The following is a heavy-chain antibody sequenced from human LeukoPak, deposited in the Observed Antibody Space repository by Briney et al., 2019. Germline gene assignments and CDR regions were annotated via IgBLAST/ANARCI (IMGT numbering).Heavy chain of an antibody. CDR2: IYTSGST. J-gene: IGHJ6*03. CDR1: GGSISSYY. D-gene: IGHD3-10*01. Sequence: SETLSLTCTVSGGSISSYYWSWIRQPAGKGLEWIGRIYTSGSTNYNPSLKSRVTMSVDTSKNQFSLKLSSVTAADTAVYYCAREGSSATDHSLWFGEFPPHYYYMDVWGKGTTVTISS. V-gene: IGHV4-4*07. CDR3: AREGSSATDHSLWFGEFPPHYYYMDV.